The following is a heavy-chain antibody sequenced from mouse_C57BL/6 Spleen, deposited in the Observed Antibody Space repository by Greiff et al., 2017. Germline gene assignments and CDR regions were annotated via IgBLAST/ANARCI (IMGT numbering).Heavy chain of an antibody. CDR1: GFTFSDYG. CDR3: ARLFYYGSSYYAMDY. CDR2: ISSGSSTI. J-gene: IGHJ4*01. V-gene: IGHV5-17*01. D-gene: IGHD1-1*01. Sequence: EVKLVESGGGLVKPGGSLKLSCAASGFTFSDYGMHWVRQAPEKGLEWVAYISSGSSTIYYADTVQGRFTISRDNAKNTLFLQMTSLRSEDTAMYYCARLFYYGSSYYAMDYWGQGTSVTVSS.